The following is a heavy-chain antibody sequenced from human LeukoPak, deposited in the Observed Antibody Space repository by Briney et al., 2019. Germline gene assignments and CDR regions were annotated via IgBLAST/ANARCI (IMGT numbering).Heavy chain of an antibody. Sequence: GGSLRLSCVASGFTFSSYAMSWVRQAPGKGLEWVSAISGSGGSTYYADSVKGRFTNSRDNSKNTLYPQMNSLRAEDTAVYYCAKERITMIVVVIPDAFDIWGQGTMVTVSS. CDR3: AKERITMIVVVIPDAFDI. CDR1: GFTFSSYA. D-gene: IGHD3-22*01. V-gene: IGHV3-23*01. CDR2: ISGSGGST. J-gene: IGHJ3*02.